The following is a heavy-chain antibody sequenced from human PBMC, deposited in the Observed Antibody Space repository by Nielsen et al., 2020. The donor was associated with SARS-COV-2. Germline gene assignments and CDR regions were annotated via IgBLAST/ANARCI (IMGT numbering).Heavy chain of an antibody. CDR1: GFTFSSYA. V-gene: IGHV3-30*14. Sequence: GESRKISCAASGFTFSSYAMHWVRQAPGKGLEWVAVISYDGSNKYYADSVKGRFTISRDNSKNTLYLQMNSLRAEDTAVYYCARVLLWFGELLPDAFDIWGQGTMVTVSS. CDR3: ARVLLWFGELLPDAFDI. J-gene: IGHJ3*02. CDR2: ISYDGSNK. D-gene: IGHD3-10*01.